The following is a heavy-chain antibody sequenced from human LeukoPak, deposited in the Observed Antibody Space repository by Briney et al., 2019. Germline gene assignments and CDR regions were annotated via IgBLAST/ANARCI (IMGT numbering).Heavy chain of an antibody. CDR1: GGSIGSYY. CDR3: AKFLPTHIVVANYYFDY. CDR2: IYTSGST. Sequence: SETLSLTCTVSGGSIGSYYWSWIRQPAGKGLEWIGRIYTSGSTNYNPSLKSRVTISVDTSKNQFSLKLSSVTAADTAVYYCAKFLPTHIVVANYYFDYWGQGTLVTVSS. V-gene: IGHV4-4*07. J-gene: IGHJ4*02. D-gene: IGHD2-21*01.